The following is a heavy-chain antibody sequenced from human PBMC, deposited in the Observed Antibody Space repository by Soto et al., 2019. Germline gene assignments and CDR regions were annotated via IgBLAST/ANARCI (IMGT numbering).Heavy chain of an antibody. D-gene: IGHD3-16*02. CDR3: ARYRFTATWSKFDY. CDR1: GVFIASDAYY. CDR2: VSHRGNT. J-gene: IGHJ4*02. V-gene: IGHV4-31*11. Sequence: TLSLTCGVSGVFIASDAYYWGWIRHHPGKGLEWIGYVSHRGNTYYNPSLKSRLTISLDTSKNQFYLHLTSVTAADTAVYYCARYRFTATWSKFDYWGQGTQVTVSS.